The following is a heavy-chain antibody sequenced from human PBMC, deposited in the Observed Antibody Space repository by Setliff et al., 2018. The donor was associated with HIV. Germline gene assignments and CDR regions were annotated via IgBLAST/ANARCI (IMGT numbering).Heavy chain of an antibody. D-gene: IGHD1-26*01. J-gene: IGHJ4*02. CDR2: TYYSGST. CDR3: AIRSRLGGSSNYFDS. V-gene: IGHV4-39*07. Sequence: SETLSLTCTVSGGSIRSTSYYWGWIRQPPGKGLEWIGSTYYSGSTYYNPSLKSRVTISVDLSKKQISLKLSSVTAADTAIYYCAIRSRLGGSSNYFDSWGQGALVTVSS. CDR1: GGSIRSTSYY.